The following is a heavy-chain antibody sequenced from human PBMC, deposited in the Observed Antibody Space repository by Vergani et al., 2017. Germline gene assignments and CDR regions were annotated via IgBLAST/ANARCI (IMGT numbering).Heavy chain of an antibody. CDR2: IYYIGST. J-gene: IGHJ6*03. Sequence: QVQLQESGPGLVKPSETLSLTCTVSGGSISSYYWSWIRQPPGKGLEWIGYIYYIGSTNYNPSLKSRVTISVDTSKNQFSLKLSSVTAADTAVYYCARLKGRYYYYYMDVWGKGTTVTVSS. V-gene: IGHV4-59*01. CDR3: ARLKGRYYYYYMDV. CDR1: GGSISSYY.